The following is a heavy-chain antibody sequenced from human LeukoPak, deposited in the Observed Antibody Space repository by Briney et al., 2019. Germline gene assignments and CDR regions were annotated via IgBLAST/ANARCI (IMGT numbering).Heavy chain of an antibody. D-gene: IGHD3-10*01. Sequence: GGSLRLSCAASGFTFTSFAMNWARQAPGKGLEWVSVISGSGYTTHYADSVKGRFTISRDNSKNTLFLQMNSLRAEDSAVYYCTRDRAGTQSWVEFDLWGQGTLVTVSS. CDR2: ISGSGYTT. V-gene: IGHV3-23*01. CDR1: GFTFTSFA. CDR3: TRDRAGTQSWVEFDL. J-gene: IGHJ5*02.